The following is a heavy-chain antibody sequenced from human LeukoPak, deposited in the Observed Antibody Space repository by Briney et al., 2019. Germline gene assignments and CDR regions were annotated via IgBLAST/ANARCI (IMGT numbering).Heavy chain of an antibody. V-gene: IGHV3-53*01. D-gene: IGHD6-19*01. CDR3: ASWPGGWYGEDS. CDR1: GFSVSSNF. CDR2: IYGGGST. J-gene: IGHJ4*02. Sequence: GGSLRLSRGASGFSVSSNFMGWVRQAPGKGLEYVSVIYGGGSTYYADSVKGRFTISRDTSKNTLYLQMNSLRAEDTAVYYCASWPGGWYGEDSWGQGTLVTVSS.